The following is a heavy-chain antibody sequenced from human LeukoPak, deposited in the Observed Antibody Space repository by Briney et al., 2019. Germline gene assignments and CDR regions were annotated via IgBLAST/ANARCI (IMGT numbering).Heavy chain of an antibody. J-gene: IGHJ4*02. D-gene: IGHD1-26*01. CDR1: GGTFSSYA. Sequence: ASVKVSSKASGGTFSSYAISWVRQAPGQGLEWMGRIIPIFGTANYAQKFQGGVTITTDESTSTAYMELSSLRSEDTAVYYCARVYSGSYYFDYWGQGTLVTVSS. V-gene: IGHV1-69*05. CDR3: ARVYSGSYYFDY. CDR2: IIPIFGTA.